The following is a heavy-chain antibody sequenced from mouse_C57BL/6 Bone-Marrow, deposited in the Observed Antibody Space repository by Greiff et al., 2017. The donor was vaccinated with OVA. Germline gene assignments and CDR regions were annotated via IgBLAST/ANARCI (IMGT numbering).Heavy chain of an antibody. CDR1: GFTFSSYA. J-gene: IGHJ4*01. D-gene: IGHD4-1*01. CDR2: ISDGGSYT. V-gene: IGHV5-4*01. CDR3: ARDGAGTSYAMDY. Sequence: EVKLMESGGGLVKPGGSLKLSCAASGFTFSSYAMSWVRQTPEKRLEWVATISDGGSYTYYPDNVKGRFTISRDNAKNNLYLQMSHLKSEDTAMYYCARDGAGTSYAMDYWGQGTSVTVSS.